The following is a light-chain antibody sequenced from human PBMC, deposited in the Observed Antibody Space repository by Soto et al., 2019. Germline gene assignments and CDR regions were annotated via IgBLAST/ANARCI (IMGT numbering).Light chain of an antibody. CDR1: QSVRSRY. V-gene: IGKV3-20*01. Sequence: DIVLTQSPGTLSLSPGERATLSCRASQSVRSRYLAWYQQKAGQAPRLLIYDASRRATGIPDRFSGSGSGTDFPLTISRLEPEYFAVYYCQQYGSSVTFGGGTKVEIK. CDR2: DAS. J-gene: IGKJ4*01. CDR3: QQYGSSVT.